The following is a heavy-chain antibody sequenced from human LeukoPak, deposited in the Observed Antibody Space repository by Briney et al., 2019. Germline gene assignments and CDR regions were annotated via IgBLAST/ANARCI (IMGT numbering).Heavy chain of an antibody. CDR3: ARGRRGSSSWDY. CDR1: GFTVSSNY. V-gene: IGHV3-53*05. CDR2: IYSGGSI. J-gene: IGHJ4*02. Sequence: PGGSLRLSCAASGFTVSSNYMNWVRQAPGKGLEWVSVIYSGGSIYHADSVKGRFTISRDNSKNTLYLQMNSPRAEDTAVYYCARGRRGSSSWDYWGQGTLVTVSS. D-gene: IGHD6-13*01.